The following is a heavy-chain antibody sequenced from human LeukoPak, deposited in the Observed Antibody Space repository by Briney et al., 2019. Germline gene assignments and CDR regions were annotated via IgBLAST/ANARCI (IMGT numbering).Heavy chain of an antibody. V-gene: IGHV3-48*03. Sequence: PGGSLRLSCAASGFTFSSYEMNWVRQAPGKGLEWVSYISSSGSTIYYADSVNGRFTISRDNSKNTLYLQMSSLRAEDTAVYYCAKDSRYGYRWDYDYWGQGTPVTVSS. CDR2: ISSSGSTI. D-gene: IGHD5-18*01. J-gene: IGHJ4*02. CDR1: GFTFSSYE. CDR3: AKDSRYGYRWDYDY.